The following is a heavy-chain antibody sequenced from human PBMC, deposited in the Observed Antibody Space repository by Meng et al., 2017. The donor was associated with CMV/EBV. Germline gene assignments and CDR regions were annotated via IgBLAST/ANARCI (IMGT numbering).Heavy chain of an antibody. CDR3: ASGGDITFGVVIMSHYYYYGMDV. CDR2: IYNTGST. D-gene: IGHD3-3*01. V-gene: IGHV4-61*01. J-gene: IGHJ6*02. CDR1: GASVATDSYY. Sequence: SETLSLTCTVSGASVATDSYYWGWIRQPPGKGLEWIGYIYNTGSTKYNPSLQTRVTVSVDTPKNQFSLKLSSVTAADTAVYYCASGGDITFGVVIMSHYYYYGMDVWGQGTTVTVSS.